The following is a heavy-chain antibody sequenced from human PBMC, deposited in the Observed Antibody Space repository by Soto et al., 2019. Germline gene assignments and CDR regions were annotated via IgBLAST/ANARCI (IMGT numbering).Heavy chain of an antibody. Sequence: PSETLSLTCVVSGNSISNSLFYSAWNRQPPGEGLEWIGSIYHTGNAYYNPSLKSRVTISVDTSKNQFSLKLTSVTAADAALYYCARDFFDSSDYTTNWFDPWGQGTLVTVSS. CDR2: IYHTGNA. J-gene: IGHJ5*02. CDR1: GNSISNSLFY. D-gene: IGHD3-22*01. V-gene: IGHV4-39*01. CDR3: ARDFFDSSDYTTNWFDP.